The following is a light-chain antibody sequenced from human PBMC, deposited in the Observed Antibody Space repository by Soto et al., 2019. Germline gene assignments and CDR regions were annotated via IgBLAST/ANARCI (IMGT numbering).Light chain of an antibody. Sequence: QSVLTQPASVSVSPGQSITISCTGTSSDVGGYNSVSWYQQHPGKAPKLMIYDVSNRPSGVSNRCSGSKSGNRASLTISGLPAEDEADYYCSSYTSSHGVVFGGGTEVTVL. CDR2: DVS. J-gene: IGLJ2*01. CDR1: SSDVGGYNS. CDR3: SSYTSSHGVV. V-gene: IGLV2-14*01.